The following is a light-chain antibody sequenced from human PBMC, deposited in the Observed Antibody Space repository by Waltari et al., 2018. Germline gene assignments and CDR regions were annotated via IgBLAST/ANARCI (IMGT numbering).Light chain of an antibody. V-gene: IGKV3-20*01. CDR3: QQYGGSRT. J-gene: IGKJ1*01. CDR2: GAS. CDR1: QSISNF. Sequence: EIVLTQSPGTLSLSAGEGATLSCRASQSISNFLAWHQQKPGQAPRLLIYGASNRAPGIPARFSGSVSGTDFTLTISRLEPEAFAVYYCQQYGGSRTFGQGTKVELK.